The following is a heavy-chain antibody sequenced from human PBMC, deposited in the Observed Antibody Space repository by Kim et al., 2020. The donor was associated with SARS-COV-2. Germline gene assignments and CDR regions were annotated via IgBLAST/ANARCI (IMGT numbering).Heavy chain of an antibody. Sequence: PSLKSRGTISVATSKNQFSLKLSSVTAADTAVYYCARAHTIFGVVIGWFDPWGQGTLVTVSS. D-gene: IGHD3-3*01. J-gene: IGHJ5*02. CDR3: ARAHTIFGVVIGWFDP. V-gene: IGHV4-31*02.